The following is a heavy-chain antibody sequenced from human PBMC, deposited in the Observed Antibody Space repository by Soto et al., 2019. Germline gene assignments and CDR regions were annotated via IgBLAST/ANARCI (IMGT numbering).Heavy chain of an antibody. V-gene: IGHV4-31*02. D-gene: IGHD1-20*01. CDR3: AREGITTQSFDY. J-gene: IGHJ4*02. CDR1: GGSISSGGYY. Sequence: LSLTCTVSGGSISSGGYYWSWIRQHPGKGLEWIGYIYYSGSTYYNPSLKSRVTISVDTSKNQFSLKLSSVTAADTAVYYCAREGITTQSFDYWGQGTLVTVSS. CDR2: IYYSGST.